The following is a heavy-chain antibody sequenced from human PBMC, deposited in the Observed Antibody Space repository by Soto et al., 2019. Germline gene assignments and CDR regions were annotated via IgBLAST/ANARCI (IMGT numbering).Heavy chain of an antibody. CDR3: ARDVVAATTIYYYYGMDV. V-gene: IGHV1-18*01. D-gene: IGHD2-15*01. CDR2: ISAYNGNT. CDR1: GYTFTSYG. J-gene: IGHJ6*02. Sequence: ASVKVSCKASGYTFTSYGISWVRQAPGQGLEWMGWISAYNGNTNYAQKLQGRVTMTTDTSTSTAYMELRSLRSDDTAVYYCARDVVAATTIYYYYGMDVWGQGTTVTSP.